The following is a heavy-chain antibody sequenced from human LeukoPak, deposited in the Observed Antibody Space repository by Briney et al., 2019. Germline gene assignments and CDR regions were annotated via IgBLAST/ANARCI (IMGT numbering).Heavy chain of an antibody. D-gene: IGHD3-10*01. CDR1: GFTFSNYA. CDR2: ISGSGGST. Sequence: PGGSLRLSCAASGFTFSNYAMTWVRQAPGKGLEWVSSISGSGGSTYYADSVRGRFTIFRDNSKNTLYLQMRTLRAEDTAVYYCAAGSGSYYKATSWGQGTLVTVSS. CDR3: AAGSGSYYKATS. J-gene: IGHJ5*02. V-gene: IGHV3-23*01.